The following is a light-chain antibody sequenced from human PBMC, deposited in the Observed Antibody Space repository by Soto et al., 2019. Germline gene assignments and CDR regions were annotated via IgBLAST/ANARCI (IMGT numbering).Light chain of an antibody. V-gene: IGLV2-14*01. CDR1: SSDVGGYNY. CDR3: SSYTSSSTRV. J-gene: IGLJ2*01. Sequence: QSALTQPASVSGSPGQSITISCTVTSSDVGGYNYVSWYQQHPGKAPKLMIYDVSNRPSGVSNRFSGSKSGNTASLTISGLQAEYEADYYCSSYTSSSTRVFGGGTKLTVL. CDR2: DVS.